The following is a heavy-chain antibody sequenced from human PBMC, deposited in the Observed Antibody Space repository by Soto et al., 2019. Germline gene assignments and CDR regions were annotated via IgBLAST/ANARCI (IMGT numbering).Heavy chain of an antibody. D-gene: IGHD2-15*01. CDR1: GGTFSSDS. CDR3: TISGSLDRDFNY. CDR2: IIPMFDTP. Sequence: QVQLVQSGAEVKKPGSSVKVSCKASGGTFSSDSFSWVRQAPGQGLEWMGGIIPMFDTPIYAQKFQDRVTITADESTSTAYMQLSSLRSGDTAVYYCTISGSLDRDFNYWGQGSLVTVSS. J-gene: IGHJ4*02. V-gene: IGHV1-69*12.